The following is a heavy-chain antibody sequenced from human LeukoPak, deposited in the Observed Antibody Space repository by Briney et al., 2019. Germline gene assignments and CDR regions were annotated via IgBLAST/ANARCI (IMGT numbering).Heavy chain of an antibody. CDR2: ISYDGSNK. Sequence: GGSLRLSCAASGFTFSSYAMHWVRQPPGKGLEWVAVISYDGSNKYYADSVKGRFTISRDNSKNTLYLQMNSLRAEDTAVYYRARVLDRGYCSGGSCYGAVGFAFDIWGQGTMVTVSS. CDR3: ARVLDRGYCSGGSCYGAVGFAFDI. J-gene: IGHJ3*02. D-gene: IGHD2-15*01. V-gene: IGHV3-30-3*01. CDR1: GFTFSSYA.